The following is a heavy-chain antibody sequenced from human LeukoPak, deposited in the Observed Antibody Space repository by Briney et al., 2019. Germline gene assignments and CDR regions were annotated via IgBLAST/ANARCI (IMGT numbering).Heavy chain of an antibody. CDR1: GFTFSNAW. CDR3: TTGYRDYFDY. CDR2: IKSRTDGGTT. J-gene: IGHJ4*02. D-gene: IGHD6-13*01. Sequence: GSLRLSCAASGFTFSNAWMSWVRQAPGKGLEWVGRIKSRTDGGTTDYAASVKERFSISRDGSKNTLYLQMNSLQTEDTAVYYCTTGYRDYFDYWGQGTLVTVSS. V-gene: IGHV3-15*01.